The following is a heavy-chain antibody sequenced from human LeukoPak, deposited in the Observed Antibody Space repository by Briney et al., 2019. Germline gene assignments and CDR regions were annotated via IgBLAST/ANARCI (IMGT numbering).Heavy chain of an antibody. CDR2: INHSGST. CDR3: ARRLVFRWSNY. V-gene: IGHV4-34*01. D-gene: IGHD6-13*01. J-gene: IGHJ4*02. Sequence: SETLSLTCAVYGGSFSGYYWSWIRQPPGKGLEWIGEINHSGSTNYNPSLKSRVTISVDTSKNQFSLKLSSVTAADTAVYYCARRLVFRWSNYWGQGTLVTVSS. CDR1: GGSFSGYY.